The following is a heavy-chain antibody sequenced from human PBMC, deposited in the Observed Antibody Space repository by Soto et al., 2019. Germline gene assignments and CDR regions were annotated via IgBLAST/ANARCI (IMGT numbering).Heavy chain of an antibody. V-gene: IGHV4-30-2*01. CDR1: VGSISSGGYS. CDR2: IYHSGST. J-gene: IGHJ4*02. D-gene: IGHD2-15*01. Sequence: PSSTLSLTCSVSVGSISSGGYSWSWIRHPPGKGLEWIGYIYHSGSTYYNPSLKSRVTISVDRSKNQFSLKLSSVTAADTAVYYCARGLLRGLFDYWGQGTLVTVSS. CDR3: ARGLLRGLFDY.